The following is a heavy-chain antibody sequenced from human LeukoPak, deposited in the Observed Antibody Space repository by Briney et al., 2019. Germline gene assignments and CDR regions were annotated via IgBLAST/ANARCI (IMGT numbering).Heavy chain of an antibody. CDR2: ISYDGSNK. D-gene: IGHD6-13*01. V-gene: IGHV3-30-3*01. CDR3: ARRAAAGTVDY. Sequence: GGSLRLSCAASGFTFSSYAMHRVRQAPGKGLEWVAVISYDGSNKYYADSVKGRFTISRDNSKNTLYLQMNSLRAEDTAVYYCARRAAAGTVDYWGQGTLVTVSS. CDR1: GFTFSSYA. J-gene: IGHJ4*02.